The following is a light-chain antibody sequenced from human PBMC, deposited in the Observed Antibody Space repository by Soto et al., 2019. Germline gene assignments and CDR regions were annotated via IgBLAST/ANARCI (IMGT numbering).Light chain of an antibody. J-gene: IGLJ1*01. CDR2: SNN. V-gene: IGLV1-44*01. CDR3: AAWDGSLNGRV. CDR1: SSNIGSNT. Sequence: QSVLTQPPSASGTPGQWVTISCSGSSSNIGSNTVNWYQHLPGTAPKLLIYSNNQRPSGVPDRFSGSKSGTSASLASSGLQSEDEADYYCAAWDGSLNGRVFGTGTKLTVL.